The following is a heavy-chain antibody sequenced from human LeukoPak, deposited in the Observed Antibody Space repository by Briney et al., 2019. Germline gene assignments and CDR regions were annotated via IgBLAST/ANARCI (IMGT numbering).Heavy chain of an antibody. CDR3: AREYCSSTSCSYYFDY. D-gene: IGHD2-2*01. V-gene: IGHV3-21*01. CDR1: GFTFSSYS. Sequence: GGSLRLSCAASGFTFSSYSMNWVRQAPGKGLEWFSSISSSSSYIYYADSVKGRFTISRDNAKNSLYLQMNSLRAEDTAVYYCAREYCSSTSCSYYFDYWGQGTLVTVSS. J-gene: IGHJ4*02. CDR2: ISSSSSYI.